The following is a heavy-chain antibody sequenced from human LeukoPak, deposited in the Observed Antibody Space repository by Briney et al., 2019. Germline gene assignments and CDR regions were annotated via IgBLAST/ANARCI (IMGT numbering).Heavy chain of an antibody. Sequence: PSETLSLTCAVYGGSFNGNYWSWIRQPPGKGLEWIGEINHRGSTNYNPSLTSRVSISVDMSKNQFSLRLSSVTAADTAVYYCAREYCSGGNCPIDYWGQGTLVTVSS. D-gene: IGHD2-15*01. CDR3: AREYCSGGNCPIDY. J-gene: IGHJ4*02. CDR1: GGSFNGNY. V-gene: IGHV4-34*01. CDR2: INHRGST.